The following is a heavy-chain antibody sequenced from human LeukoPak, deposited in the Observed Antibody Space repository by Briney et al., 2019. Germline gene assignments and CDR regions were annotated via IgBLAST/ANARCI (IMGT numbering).Heavy chain of an antibody. CDR2: IYYSGST. CDR3: ARGGRVATSYYFDY. J-gene: IGHJ4*02. V-gene: IGHV4-31*03. Sequence: PSQTLSLTCTVSGGSISSGGYYWSWIRQHPGKGLEWIGYIYYSGSTYCNPSLKSRVTISVDTSKNQFSLKLSSVTAADTAVYYCARGGRVATSYYFDYWGQGTLVTVSS. CDR1: GGSISSGGYY. D-gene: IGHD5-12*01.